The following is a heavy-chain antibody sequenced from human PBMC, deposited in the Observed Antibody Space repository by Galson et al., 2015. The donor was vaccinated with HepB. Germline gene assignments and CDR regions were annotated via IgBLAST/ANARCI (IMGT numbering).Heavy chain of an antibody. J-gene: IGHJ6*02. Sequence: SLRLSCAASGFTFSNAWMNWVRQAPGKGLEWVGRIKSKTDGGTTDYAAPVKGRFTISRDDSKNTLYLQMNSLKTGDTAVYYCTTSMYSSGWFDYYYYSMDVWGQGTTVTVSS. CDR2: IKSKTDGGTT. D-gene: IGHD6-19*01. V-gene: IGHV3-15*07. CDR1: GFTFSNAW. CDR3: TTSMYSSGWFDYYYYSMDV.